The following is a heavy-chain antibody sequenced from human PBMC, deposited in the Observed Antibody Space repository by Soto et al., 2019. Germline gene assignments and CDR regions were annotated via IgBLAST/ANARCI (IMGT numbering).Heavy chain of an antibody. D-gene: IGHD6-13*01. CDR2: MNPNSGNT. J-gene: IGHJ5*02. Sequence: ASVEVSCKASGYTFTSYYINWVLQATGQGLEWMGWMNPNSGNTGYAQKFQGRVTMTRNTSISTAYMELSSLRSEDTAVYYCARCIAAAGYNWFDPWGQGTLVTVSS. CDR3: ARCIAAAGYNWFDP. CDR1: GYTFTSYY. V-gene: IGHV1-8*01.